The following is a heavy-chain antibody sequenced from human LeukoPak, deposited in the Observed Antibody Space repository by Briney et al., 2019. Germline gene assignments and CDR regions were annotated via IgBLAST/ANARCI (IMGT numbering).Heavy chain of an antibody. CDR3: ARVAGYCSGGSCYSDYFDY. Sequence: ASVKVSCKASGYTFTGYYMHWVRQAPGQGLEWMGWINPNSGGTNYAQKFQGRVTMTRDTSISPAYMELSRLRSDDTAVYYCARVAGYCSGGSCYSDYFDYWGQGTLVTVSS. CDR1: GYTFTGYY. D-gene: IGHD2-15*01. CDR2: INPNSGGT. V-gene: IGHV1-2*02. J-gene: IGHJ4*02.